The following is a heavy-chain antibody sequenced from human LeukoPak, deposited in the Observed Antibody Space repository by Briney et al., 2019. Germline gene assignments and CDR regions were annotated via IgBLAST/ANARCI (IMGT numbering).Heavy chain of an antibody. CDR3: AREGDCSGGSCYDAARAFDI. CDR1: GGSISSGGYY. V-gene: IGHV4-31*03. J-gene: IGHJ3*02. D-gene: IGHD2-15*01. CDR2: IYYSGST. Sequence: SQTLSLTCTVSGGSISSGGYYWSWVRQHPGKGLEWIGYIYYSGSTYYNPSLKGRVTISVDTSKNQFSLKLSSVTAADTAVYYCAREGDCSGGSCYDAARAFDIWGQGTMVTVSS.